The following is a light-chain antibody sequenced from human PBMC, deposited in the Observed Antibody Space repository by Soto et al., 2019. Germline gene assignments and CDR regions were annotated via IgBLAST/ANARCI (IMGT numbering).Light chain of an antibody. J-gene: IGKJ2*01. CDR2: GAS. CDR1: QSVSSSY. V-gene: IGKV3-20*01. CDR3: QQYGSTPYT. Sequence: EIVLTQSPGTLSLSPGERATLSCRASQSVSSSYLAWYQQKPGQAPRLLIYGASSRATGIPDRFSGSGSGTGLTLTISRLEPEDLAVYYGQQYGSTPYTFGQGTKLEIK.